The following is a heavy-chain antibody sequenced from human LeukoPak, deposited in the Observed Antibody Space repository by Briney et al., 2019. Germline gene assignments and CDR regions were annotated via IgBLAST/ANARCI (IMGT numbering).Heavy chain of an antibody. CDR1: GGSFSGYY. Sequence: SETLSLTCAVYGGSFSGYYWSWIRQPPGKGLEWIGEINHSGSTNYNPSLKSRVTISVDTSKNQFSQKLSSVTAADTAVYYCAREPRDTAMVLAYYFDYWGQGTLVTVSS. V-gene: IGHV4-34*01. CDR3: AREPRDTAMVLAYYFDY. CDR2: INHSGST. J-gene: IGHJ4*02. D-gene: IGHD5-18*01.